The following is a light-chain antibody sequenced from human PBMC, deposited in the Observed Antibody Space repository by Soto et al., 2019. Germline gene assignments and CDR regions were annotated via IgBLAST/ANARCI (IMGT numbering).Light chain of an antibody. J-gene: IGKJ4*01. Sequence: DIHMTLSPSSLSASVGDRVTITCRASQDISNYLAWYQQKPGKVPKLLIYAASTLRSGVPSRFSGSGSGTDFTLTISSLQPEDVATYYCQKYNSAPALTFGGGTKVEIK. V-gene: IGKV1-27*01. CDR2: AAS. CDR1: QDISNY. CDR3: QKYNSAPALT.